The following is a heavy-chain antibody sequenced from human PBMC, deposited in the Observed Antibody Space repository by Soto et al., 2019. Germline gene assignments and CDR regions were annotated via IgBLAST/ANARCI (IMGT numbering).Heavy chain of an antibody. V-gene: IGHV1-18*01. CDR3: ARDHYYDSSGYYYFWFDL. CDR1: GYTFTSYG. D-gene: IGHD3-22*01. Sequence: QVQLVQSGAEVKKPGASVKVSCKASGYTFTSYGISWVRQAPGQGLEWMGWISAYNGNTNYAQKLQGRVTMTTDTSTSTAYMDLRSLRSDDTAVYYCARDHYYDSSGYYYFWFDLWGKGTLVTVS. CDR2: ISAYNGNT. J-gene: IGHJ5*02.